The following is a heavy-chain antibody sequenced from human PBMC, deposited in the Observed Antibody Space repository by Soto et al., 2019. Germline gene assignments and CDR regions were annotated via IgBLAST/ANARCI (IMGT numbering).Heavy chain of an antibody. CDR1: GDSISSADYY. J-gene: IGHJ6*02. CDR2: IFYSGTT. V-gene: IGHV4-30-4*01. Sequence: PSETLSLTCTVSGDSISSADYYWSWIRQTPGKGLEWIGHIFYSGTTYYNPSLKSRLTISVDTSKNHFSLRLTSVTAADTAVYYCARDLWVEPELYYYGMDVWGQGPTVTVYS. CDR3: ARDLWVEPELYYYGMDV. D-gene: IGHD1-1*01.